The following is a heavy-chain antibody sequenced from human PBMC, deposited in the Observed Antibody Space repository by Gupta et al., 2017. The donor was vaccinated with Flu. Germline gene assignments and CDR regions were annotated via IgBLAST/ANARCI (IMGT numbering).Heavy chain of an antibody. Sequence: QVQLQQWGAGLFKPSETLSLTCAVYGGSFSGYYWSCIRQPPGKGLEWIGEINHSGSTNYNPSLKSRVTISVDTSKNQFSLKLSSVTAADTAVYYCARGPLDIVVVPAALYYYYGMDVWGQGTTVTVSS. CDR3: ARGPLDIVVVPAALYYYYGMDV. CDR1: GGSFSGYY. D-gene: IGHD2-2*01. CDR2: INHSGST. J-gene: IGHJ6*02. V-gene: IGHV4-34*01.